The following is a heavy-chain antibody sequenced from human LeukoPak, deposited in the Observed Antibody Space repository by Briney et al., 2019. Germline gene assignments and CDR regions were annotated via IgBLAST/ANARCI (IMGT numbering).Heavy chain of an antibody. CDR1: GYTFTSYG. J-gene: IGHJ4*02. Sequence: ASVKVSCKASGYTFTSYGISWVRQAPGQGVEWMGWISAYNGNTNYAQKLQGRVTMTTDTSTSTAYMELRSLRSDDTAVYYCARDGDYYDSSGYYPFDYWGQGTLVTVSS. CDR3: ARDGDYYDSSGYYPFDY. CDR2: ISAYNGNT. D-gene: IGHD3-22*01. V-gene: IGHV1-18*01.